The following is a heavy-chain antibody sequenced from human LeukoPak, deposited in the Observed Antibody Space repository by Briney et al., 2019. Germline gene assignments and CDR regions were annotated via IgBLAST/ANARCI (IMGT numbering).Heavy chain of an antibody. CDR1: GGSISSYY. Sequence: SETLSLTCTVSGGSISSYYWSWIRQPPGKGLEWIGYIYYSGSTNYNPSLKSRVTIPVDTSKNQFSLKLSSVTAADTAVYYCARGIQLWSYYYYYGMDVWGQGTTVTVSS. CDR3: ARGIQLWSYYYYYGMDV. V-gene: IGHV4-59*01. D-gene: IGHD5-18*01. J-gene: IGHJ6*02. CDR2: IYYSGST.